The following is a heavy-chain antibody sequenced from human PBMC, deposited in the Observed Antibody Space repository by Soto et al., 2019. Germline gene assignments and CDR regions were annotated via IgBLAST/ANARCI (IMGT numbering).Heavy chain of an antibody. J-gene: IGHJ4*02. CDR2: ISGSVGTT. V-gene: IGHV3-23*01. Sequence: EVQLLESGGGLVQPGGSLRLSCEASGFTFSSYAMSWVRQAPGKGLEWVSVISGSVGTTYYADSVKGRFTISRDNSKNVLYLQMNDLRAEDTAVYYCAKDHLFSGWTSGGYFDYWGQGALVTVSS. D-gene: IGHD6-19*01. CDR3: AKDHLFSGWTSGGYFDY. CDR1: GFTFSSYA.